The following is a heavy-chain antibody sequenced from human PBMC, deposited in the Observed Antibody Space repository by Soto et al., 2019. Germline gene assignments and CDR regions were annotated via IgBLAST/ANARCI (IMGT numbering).Heavy chain of an antibody. Sequence: GGSLRLSCATSGFSFSDIAMHWVRQASGKGLEWVGRIDRKTYNYATTYGASVKSRLTITNDTSKNQVVLTMTNMDPVDTATYYCAHSYAANSFDYWGQGTLVTVSS. J-gene: IGHJ4*02. D-gene: IGHD2-15*01. CDR3: AHSYAANSFDY. V-gene: IGHV3-73*01. CDR1: GFSFSDIA. CDR2: IDRKTYNYAT.